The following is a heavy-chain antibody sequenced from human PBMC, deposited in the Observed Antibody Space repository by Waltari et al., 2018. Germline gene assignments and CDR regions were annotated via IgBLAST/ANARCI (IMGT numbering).Heavy chain of an antibody. CDR1: GYSFTSYW. D-gene: IGHD6-13*01. J-gene: IGHJ4*02. Sequence: EVQLVPSGAEVKKPGESLKISCQGSGYSFTSYWIGSVRQRPGKGLEWMGIIYHGESDTIYSPSFQGQVTISADKSISTAYLQWSSLKASDTAMYYCARRSSSWQELDYWGQGTMVTVSS. CDR2: IYHGESDT. CDR3: ARRSSSWQELDY. V-gene: IGHV5-51*03.